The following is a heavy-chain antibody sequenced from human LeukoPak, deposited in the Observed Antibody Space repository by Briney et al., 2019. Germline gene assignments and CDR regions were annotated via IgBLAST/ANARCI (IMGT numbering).Heavy chain of an antibody. CDR2: IYSGGST. D-gene: IGHD3-3*01. J-gene: IGHJ4*02. CDR1: EFSFGSNY. Sequence: PGGSLRLSCAASEFSFGSNYMTWVRQAPGKGLEWVSLIYSGGSTYYADSVKGRFTISRDNSKNTLYLQMNSLRAEDTAVYYCAKGSGSVFWSGYPFDYWGQGTLVTVSS. CDR3: AKGSGSVFWSGYPFDY. V-gene: IGHV3-66*01.